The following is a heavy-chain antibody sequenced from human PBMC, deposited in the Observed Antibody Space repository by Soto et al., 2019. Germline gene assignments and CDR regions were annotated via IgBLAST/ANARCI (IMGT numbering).Heavy chain of an antibody. CDR1: GYTFTSYG. Sequence: ASVKVSCKASGYTFTSYGINWVRQAPGQGLEWMGWISAYNANTHYAQKLQGRVTMTTDTFTSTAYMELRSLRSDGTAVYYCARGENWFDPWGQGTLITVSS. V-gene: IGHV1-18*01. CDR2: ISAYNANT. CDR3: ARGENWFDP. J-gene: IGHJ5*02.